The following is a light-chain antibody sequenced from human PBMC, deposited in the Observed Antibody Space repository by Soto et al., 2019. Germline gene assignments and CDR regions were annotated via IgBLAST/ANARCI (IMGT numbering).Light chain of an antibody. CDR1: QGIRNY. J-gene: IGKJ1*01. V-gene: IGKV1-27*01. CDR2: AAS. CDR3: QKYDSAPWT. Sequence: DIQMTQSPSSLSASVRDRVTITCRASQGIRNYLSWYQQKPGKVPKLLIYAASTLQSGVPSRFSGSGSGTDFTLTISSLQPEDVATYYCQKYDSAPWTFGQGTKVEIK.